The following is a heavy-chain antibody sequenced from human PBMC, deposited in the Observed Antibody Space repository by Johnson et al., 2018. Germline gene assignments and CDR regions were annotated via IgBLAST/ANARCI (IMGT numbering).Heavy chain of an antibody. CDR3: ARHVGWQLLAANYYMDV. CDR1: GFTFSNSA. Sequence: QVQLVQSGGGVVQPGRSLRLSCAASGFTFSNSAMHWVRQAPGKGLEWVAVISYDGSHKYYADSVKARFTISRDNSKSTVDLQVSSLGAEDTAIYFCARHVGWQLLAANYYMDVWGKGTTVTVSS. V-gene: IGHV3-30-3*01. CDR2: ISYDGSHK. J-gene: IGHJ6*03. D-gene: IGHD6-25*01.